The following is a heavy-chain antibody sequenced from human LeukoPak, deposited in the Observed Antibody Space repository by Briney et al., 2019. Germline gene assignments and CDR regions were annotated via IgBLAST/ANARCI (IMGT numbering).Heavy chain of an antibody. CDR1: GFTFSSYE. CDR2: ISSSGSTI. Sequence: GGSLRLSCAPSGFTFSSYEMNWVRQAPGKGLEWVSYISSSGSTIYYADSVKGRFTTSRDNAKNSLYLQMNSLRAEDTAVYYCARGQRGRIVVVPAAIPIWGKGTTVTISS. V-gene: IGHV3-48*03. CDR3: ARGQRGRIVVVPAAIPI. J-gene: IGHJ6*04. D-gene: IGHD2-2*01.